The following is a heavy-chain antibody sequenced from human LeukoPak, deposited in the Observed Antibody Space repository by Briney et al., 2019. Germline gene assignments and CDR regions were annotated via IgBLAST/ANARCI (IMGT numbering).Heavy chain of an antibody. Sequence: PGGSLRLSCAASGFTFSSYAMSWVRQAPGKGLEWVSAISGSGGSTYYADSVKGRFTISRDNSKNTPYLQMNSLRAEDTAVYYCATMTGYYGSGSYSYYFDYWGQGTLVTVSS. J-gene: IGHJ4*02. CDR2: ISGSGGST. CDR1: GFTFSSYA. V-gene: IGHV3-23*01. D-gene: IGHD3-10*01. CDR3: ATMTGYYGSGSYSYYFDY.